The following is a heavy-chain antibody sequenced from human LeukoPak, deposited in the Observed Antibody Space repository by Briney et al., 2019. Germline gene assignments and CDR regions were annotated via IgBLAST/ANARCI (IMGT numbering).Heavy chain of an antibody. Sequence: SETLPLTCAVYGGSFSGYYWSWIRQPPGKGLEWIGEINHSGSTNYNPSLKSRVTISVDTSKNQFSLKLSSVTAADTAVYYCARTGRLETFDYWGQGTLVTVSS. D-gene: IGHD1-14*01. V-gene: IGHV4-34*01. J-gene: IGHJ4*02. CDR1: GGSFSGYY. CDR3: ARTGRLETFDY. CDR2: INHSGST.